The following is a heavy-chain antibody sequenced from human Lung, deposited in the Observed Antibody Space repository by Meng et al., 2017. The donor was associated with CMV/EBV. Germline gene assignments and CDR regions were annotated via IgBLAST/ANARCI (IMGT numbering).Heavy chain of an antibody. Sequence: GGSXRLXCAASGFTFNNYAMHWVRQAPGKGLEWVTVISYDGNNKYYADSVKGRFTISRGNSKNTLYLQVNSLRAEDTAVYYCARVLRPPLDHYYGMDVWGQGTXVTVSS. J-gene: IGHJ6*02. CDR1: GFTFNNYA. CDR2: ISYDGNNK. V-gene: IGHV3-30-3*01. CDR3: ARVLRPPLDHYYGMDV. D-gene: IGHD2/OR15-2a*01.